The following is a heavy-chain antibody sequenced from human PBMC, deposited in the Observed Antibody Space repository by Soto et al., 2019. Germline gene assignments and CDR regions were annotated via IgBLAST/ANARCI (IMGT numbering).Heavy chain of an antibody. J-gene: IGHJ4*02. CDR1: GGSVSSGSYY. Sequence: SETLSLTCTVSGGSVSSGSYYWSWIRQPPGKGLEWIGYIYYSGSTNYNPSLKSRVTISVDTSKNQFSLKLSSVTAADTAVYYCARGPHQYCGGDCYDYWGQGTLVTVSS. CDR2: IYYSGST. CDR3: ARGPHQYCGGDCYDY. V-gene: IGHV4-61*01. D-gene: IGHD2-21*01.